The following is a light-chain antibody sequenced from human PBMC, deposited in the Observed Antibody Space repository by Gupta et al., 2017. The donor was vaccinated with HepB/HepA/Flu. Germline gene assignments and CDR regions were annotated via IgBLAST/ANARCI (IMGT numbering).Light chain of an antibody. CDR1: SSDVGGYNY. V-gene: IGLV2-14*01. J-gene: IGLJ3*02. CDR3: SSYTNYKSWV. CDR2: DVT. Sequence: QSALTQPASVSGSPGQSITISCTGTSSDVGGYNYVSWYQQYPGKAPKLMIYDVTARPSGVSNRFSGSKSGNTASLTISGLQAEDEADIYCSSYTNYKSWVFGGGTKLTVL.